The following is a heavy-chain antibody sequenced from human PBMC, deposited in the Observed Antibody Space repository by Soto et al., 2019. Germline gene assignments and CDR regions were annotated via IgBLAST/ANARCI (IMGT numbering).Heavy chain of an antibody. Sequence: EVQLLESGGGLVQPGGSLRLSCAASGFTFSSYALTWVRQAPGKGLEWVSTISSSDGRTYYPDSVKGRFTISRDNSKSTLYLQMNCLRAEDTAVYFCAKDKGWRSAFDIWGQGTMVTVSS. CDR2: ISSSDGRT. CDR1: GFTFSSYA. V-gene: IGHV3-23*01. J-gene: IGHJ3*02. CDR3: AKDKGWRSAFDI. D-gene: IGHD2-15*01.